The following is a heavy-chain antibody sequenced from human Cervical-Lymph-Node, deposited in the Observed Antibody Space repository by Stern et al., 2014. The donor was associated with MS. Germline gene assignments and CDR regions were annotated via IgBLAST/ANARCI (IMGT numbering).Heavy chain of an antibody. CDR3: AREAYGDYFDY. CDR1: GFTFSSYA. D-gene: IGHD4-17*01. V-gene: IGHV3-30*01. CDR2: ISYDGSNK. Sequence: VQLVESGGGVVQPGRSLRLSCAASGFTFSSYAMHWVRQAPGKGLEWVAVISYDGSNKYYADSVKGRFTISRDNSKNTLYLQMNNLRAEDTAVYYCAREAYGDYFDYWGQGTLVTVSS. J-gene: IGHJ4*02.